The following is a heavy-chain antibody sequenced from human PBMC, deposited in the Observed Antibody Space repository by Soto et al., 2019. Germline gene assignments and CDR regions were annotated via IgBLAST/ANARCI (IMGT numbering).Heavy chain of an antibody. J-gene: IGHJ4*02. V-gene: IGHV3-30-3*01. CDR3: ARDWLRGMTDY. Sequence: QVQLVESGGGVVQPGRSLRLSCAASGFTFSNFAMHWVRQAPGKGLEWVAVISSEGNNQYYGDSVKGRFTISRDNSKNTVHLQMNSLRVEDTAVYYCARDWLRGMTDYWGQGTLVTVSS. CDR2: ISSEGNNQ. CDR1: GFTFSNFA. D-gene: IGHD3-16*01.